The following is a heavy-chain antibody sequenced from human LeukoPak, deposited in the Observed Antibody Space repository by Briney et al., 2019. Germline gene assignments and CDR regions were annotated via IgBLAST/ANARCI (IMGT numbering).Heavy chain of an antibody. V-gene: IGHV4-59*11. CDR2: IFYSGHT. J-gene: IGHJ5*02. CDR3: ARDTDRRSSPGSWFDP. Sequence: SETLSLTCTVSGVSITGHSWSWVRQPPGKGLEWIGYIFYSGHTNYNPSLRSRVTISLDTSKTQFSLRLSSVTAADTAVYYCARDTDRRSSPGSWFDPWGQGTLVTVSS. D-gene: IGHD2-15*01. CDR1: GVSITGHS.